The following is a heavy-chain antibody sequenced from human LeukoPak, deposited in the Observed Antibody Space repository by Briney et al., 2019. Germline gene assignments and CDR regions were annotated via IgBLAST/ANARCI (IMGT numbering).Heavy chain of an antibody. Sequence: SETLSLTCTVSGGSISTSNYYWGWIRQPPGKGLEWIGNIFYSGSTYYNPSLKSRVTISVDTSKNQFSLKLSSVTAADTAVYYCARAPRVSGTPTDYYYYYMDVWGKGTTVTVSS. J-gene: IGHJ6*03. CDR1: GGSISTSNYY. V-gene: IGHV4-39*07. CDR2: IFYSGST. CDR3: ARAPRVSGTPTDYYYYYMDV. D-gene: IGHD1-26*01.